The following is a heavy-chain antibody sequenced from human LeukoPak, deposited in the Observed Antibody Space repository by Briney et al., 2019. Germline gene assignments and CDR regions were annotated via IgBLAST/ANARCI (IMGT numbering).Heavy chain of an antibody. CDR1: GFTFSSSW. Sequence: PGGSLRLSCVASGFTFSSSWMTWVRQAPGKGLEWVASIRKDGSEKTSVDSVKGRFTISRDNARNSLYLQMNSLRAEDTAVYYCARTAIAAAAFYNWFDSWGQGTLVTVSS. CDR3: ARTAIAAAAFYNWFDS. J-gene: IGHJ5*01. V-gene: IGHV3-7*01. D-gene: IGHD6-13*01. CDR2: IRKDGSEK.